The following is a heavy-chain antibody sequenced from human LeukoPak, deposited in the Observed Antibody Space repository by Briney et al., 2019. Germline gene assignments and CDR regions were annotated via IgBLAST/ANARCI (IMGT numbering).Heavy chain of an antibody. J-gene: IGHJ5*02. D-gene: IGHD3-10*01. Sequence: SGTLSLTCAVSGGSFSSSNWWRLVRQPPGKRLEWTGVIYHSRSKNYKPSLKSRVTISVDNSKNQFSLKLSSVTAADTAVYYCARGRSLLWFGELLYWFDPWGQGTLVTVSS. CDR1: GGSFSSSNW. CDR2: IYHSRSK. V-gene: IGHV4-4*02. CDR3: ARGRSLLWFGELLYWFDP.